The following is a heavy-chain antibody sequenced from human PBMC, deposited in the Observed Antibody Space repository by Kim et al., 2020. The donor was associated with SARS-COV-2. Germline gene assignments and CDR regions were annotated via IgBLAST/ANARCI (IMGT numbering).Heavy chain of an antibody. CDR2: GT. Sequence: GTFYAYSLQGRFTTSRDTPKNTLDHQMNSLRAEDTDVYYCAKLTGQPLGDYWGQGTLVTVSS. D-gene: IGHD1-26*01. J-gene: IGHJ4*02. V-gene: IGHV3-23*01. CDR3: AKLTGQPLGDY.